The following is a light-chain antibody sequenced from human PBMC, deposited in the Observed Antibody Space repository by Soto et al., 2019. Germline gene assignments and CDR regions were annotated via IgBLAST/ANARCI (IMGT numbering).Light chain of an antibody. J-gene: IGKJ3*01. CDR3: LQTSSAPFT. Sequence: DIQMTQSPPSLSASVGDIVTITCPASQDISNYLNWYQQKPGKAPKLLIYDASNLETGVPSRFSGSGSGTDFTLTISSLQPEDFASYYCLQTSSAPFTFGPGTKVDIK. CDR1: QDISNY. CDR2: DAS. V-gene: IGKV1-33*01.